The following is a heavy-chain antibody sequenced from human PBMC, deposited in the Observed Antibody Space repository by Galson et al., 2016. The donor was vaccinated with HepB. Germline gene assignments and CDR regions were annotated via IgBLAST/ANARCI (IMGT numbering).Heavy chain of an antibody. CDR2: IFPGDSDT. CDR3: TRPLVGDTKDFDY. CDR1: GYTFTNYW. J-gene: IGHJ4*02. V-gene: IGHV5-51*01. D-gene: IGHD1-26*01. Sequence: QSGAEVKKPGESLKISCKTSGYTFTNYWIGWVRQMPGKGLEWMGIIFPGDSDTRYSPSFQGQVTISADKSISTAYLQWSSLEASDTAMYYCTRPLVGDTKDFDYWGQGTLVTVSS.